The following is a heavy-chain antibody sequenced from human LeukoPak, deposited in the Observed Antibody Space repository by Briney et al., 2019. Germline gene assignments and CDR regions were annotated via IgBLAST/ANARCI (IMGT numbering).Heavy chain of an antibody. CDR2: IIPIFGTA. D-gene: IGHD5-12*01. CDR3: ARTSRGGYSGYDPNFDY. CDR1: GGTFSSYA. J-gene: IGHJ4*02. Sequence: SVKVSCKASGGTFSSYAISWVRQAPGQGLEWMGGIIPIFGTANYAQEFQGRVTITADESTSTAYMELSSLRSEDTAVYYCARTSRGGYSGYDPNFDYWGQGTLVTVSS. V-gene: IGHV1-69*13.